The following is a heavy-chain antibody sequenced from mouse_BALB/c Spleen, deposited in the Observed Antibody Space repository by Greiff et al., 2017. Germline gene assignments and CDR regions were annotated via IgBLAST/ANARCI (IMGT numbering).Heavy chain of an antibody. V-gene: IGHV1-69*02. CDR2: IYPSDSYT. Sequence: QVQLQQPGAELVRPGASVKLSCKASGYTFTSYWINWVKQRPGQGLEWIGNIYPSDSYTNYNQKFKDKATLTVDKSSSTAYMQLSSPTSEDSAVYYCTRWYFDVWGAGTMVTVSS. CDR3: TRWYFDV. CDR1: GYTFTSYW. J-gene: IGHJ1*01.